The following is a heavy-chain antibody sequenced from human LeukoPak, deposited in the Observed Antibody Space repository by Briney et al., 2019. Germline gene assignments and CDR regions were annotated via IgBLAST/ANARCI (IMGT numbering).Heavy chain of an antibody. CDR2: IFPGDSDT. Sequence: GESLKISCRGSGYSFTSYWIGWVRQMPGKGLEWMGIIFPGDSDTKYSPSFEGQVTISADKSINIVYLQWSSLQASDTAIYYCARRGKSAFDVWGQGTMVTVSS. J-gene: IGHJ3*01. D-gene: IGHD3-16*01. CDR1: GYSFTSYW. CDR3: ARRGKSAFDV. V-gene: IGHV5-51*01.